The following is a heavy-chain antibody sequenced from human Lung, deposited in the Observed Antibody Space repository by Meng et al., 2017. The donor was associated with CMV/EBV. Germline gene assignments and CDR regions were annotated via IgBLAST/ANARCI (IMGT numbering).Heavy chain of an antibody. Sequence: EXXKIPCAAPGFTFSSYWMSWVRQAPGKGLEWVANIKQDGSEKYYVDSVKGRFTISRDNTKNSLYLQMTSLRAEDTTVYYCARDQRGIKIVVVHNGMEVWGQGNXV. CDR1: GFTFSSYW. J-gene: IGHJ6*02. CDR2: IKQDGSEK. V-gene: IGHV3-7*01. CDR3: ARDQRGIKIVVVHNGMEV. D-gene: IGHD2-2*01.